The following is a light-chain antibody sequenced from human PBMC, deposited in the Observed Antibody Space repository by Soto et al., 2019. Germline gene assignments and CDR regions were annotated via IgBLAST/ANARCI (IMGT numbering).Light chain of an antibody. J-gene: IGKJ5*01. V-gene: IGKV1-12*01. Sequence: DIQMTQSPSSVSASVGDRVTITCRATQGLSDSLAWYQQKPGKAPKLLISVTSRLQSGVPSRFSGSASGPDFTLTIDRLQPEDLATYYCHQGHNWPLTFGQGTRLEIK. CDR1: QGLSDS. CDR3: HQGHNWPLT. CDR2: VTS.